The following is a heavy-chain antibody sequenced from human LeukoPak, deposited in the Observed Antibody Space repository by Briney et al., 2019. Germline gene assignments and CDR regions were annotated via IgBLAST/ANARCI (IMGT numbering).Heavy chain of an antibody. CDR1: GGSISSGGYY. Sequence: SETLSLTCTVSGGSISSGGYYWSWIRQHPGKGLEWIGYIYYSGSTNYNPSLKSRVTISVDTSKNQFSLKLSSVTAADTAVYYCARLAAGKGFDYWGQGTLVTVSS. J-gene: IGHJ4*02. V-gene: IGHV4-61*08. D-gene: IGHD6-13*01. CDR3: ARLAAGKGFDY. CDR2: IYYSGST.